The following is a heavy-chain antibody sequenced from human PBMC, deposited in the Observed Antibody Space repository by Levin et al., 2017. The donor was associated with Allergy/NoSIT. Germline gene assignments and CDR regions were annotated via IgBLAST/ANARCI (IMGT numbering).Heavy chain of an antibody. CDR1: GGSFSGYY. J-gene: IGHJ6*02. CDR3: ARDGPRPTIYYYYGMDV. V-gene: IGHV4-34*01. CDR2: INHSGST. Sequence: SETLSLTCAVYGGSFSGYYWSWIRQPPGKGLEWIGEINHSGSTNYNPSLKSRVTISVDTSKNQFSLKLSSVTAADTAVYYCARDGPRPTIYYYYGMDVWGQGTTVTVS. D-gene: IGHD5-24*01.